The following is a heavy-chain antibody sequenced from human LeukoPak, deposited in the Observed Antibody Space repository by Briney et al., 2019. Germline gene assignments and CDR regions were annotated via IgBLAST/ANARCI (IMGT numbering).Heavy chain of an antibody. D-gene: IGHD2-15*01. Sequence: GESLKISCKGSGYSFTSYWIGWVRQMPGKGLEWVGIIYPGDSNTRYSPSFQGQVTISVDKSISTAHLQWSSLKASDTAVYYCATGRYCSGGTCYSSLDFWGQGTLVTVSS. V-gene: IGHV5-51*01. CDR1: GYSFTSYW. J-gene: IGHJ4*02. CDR3: ATGRYCSGGTCYSSLDF. CDR2: IYPGDSNT.